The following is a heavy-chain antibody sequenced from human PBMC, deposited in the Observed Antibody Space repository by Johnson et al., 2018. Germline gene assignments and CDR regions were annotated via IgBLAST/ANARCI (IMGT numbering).Heavy chain of an antibody. D-gene: IGHD1-7*01. J-gene: IGHJ6*02. CDR1: GFTFSSYG. V-gene: IGHV3-30*18. CDR3: AKDINGNYDYYYYGMDG. CDR2: MSYDGNNK. Sequence: QVQLVESGGGVVQPGRSLRLSCAASGFTFSSYGMHLVRQAPGKGLEWVAVMSYDGNNKYYADSVKGRFTISRDNSKNTLYLQMNSLRAEDTAVYYCAKDINGNYDYYYYGMDGWGQGTTVTVSS.